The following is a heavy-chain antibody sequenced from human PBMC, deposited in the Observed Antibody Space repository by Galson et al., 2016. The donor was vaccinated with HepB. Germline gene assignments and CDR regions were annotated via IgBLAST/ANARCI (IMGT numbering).Heavy chain of an antibody. D-gene: IGHD4-17*01. CDR3: ARSGPPSYGDFGF. V-gene: IGHV4-39*01. Sequence: ETLSLTCTVSGGSIDTSAHFWGWIRQPPGTGLEWIGRIYYTGSASYNPSLQSRVTVSIDTSRNQFSLSLRSVTAADTGVYYCARSGPPSYGDFGFWGQGALLTVSS. J-gene: IGHJ4*02. CDR2: IYYTGSA. CDR1: GGSIDTSAHF.